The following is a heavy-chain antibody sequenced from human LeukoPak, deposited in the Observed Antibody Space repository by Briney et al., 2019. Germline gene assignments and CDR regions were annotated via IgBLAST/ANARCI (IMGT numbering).Heavy chain of an antibody. J-gene: IGHJ5*02. CDR1: GYSISSGYY. V-gene: IGHV4-38-2*01. CDR2: IYHSGST. D-gene: IGHD5-18*01. CDR3: ARMTYSYDYFHNWFDP. Sequence: SETLSLTCAVSGYSISSGYYWGWIRQPPGKGLEWIGSIYHSGSTYYNPSLKSRVTISVDTSKNQFSLKLSSVTAADTAVYYCARMTYSYDYFHNWFDPWGQGTLVTVSS.